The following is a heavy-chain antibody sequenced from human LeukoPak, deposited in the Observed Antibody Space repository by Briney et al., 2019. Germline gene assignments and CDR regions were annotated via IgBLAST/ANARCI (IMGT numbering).Heavy chain of an antibody. CDR1: GFTVSSNY. J-gene: IGHJ6*02. CDR2: IYSGGST. V-gene: IGHV3-53*01. D-gene: IGHD3-16*01. CDR3: ARDGVFDYYGMDV. Sequence: GGSLRLYCAASGFTVSSNYMSWVRQAPGKGLEWVSVIYSGGSTYYADSVRGRFTISSDNSRTTLYLQMNSLRAEDTAVYYCARDGVFDYYGMDVWGQGTTVTVSS.